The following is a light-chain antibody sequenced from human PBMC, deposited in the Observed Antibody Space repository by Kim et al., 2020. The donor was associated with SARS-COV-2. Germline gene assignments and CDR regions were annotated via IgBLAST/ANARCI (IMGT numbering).Light chain of an antibody. CDR1: SLRNYY. J-gene: IGLJ2*01. V-gene: IGLV3-19*01. CDR3: NSRDSSGVV. CDR2: GKN. Sequence: SVAFGQTVKITRRGDSLRNYYASVYQQKPGQAPILVFYGKNNRPSGIPHRFSGSSSRDTATLTITGTQAEDEADYYCNSRDSSGVVFGGGTKVTVL.